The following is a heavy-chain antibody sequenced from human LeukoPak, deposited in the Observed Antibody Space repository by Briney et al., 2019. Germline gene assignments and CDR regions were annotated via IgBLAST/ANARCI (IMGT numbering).Heavy chain of an antibody. Sequence: ASVKVSCKVSGYTLTELSMHWVRQAPGKGLEWMGGFDPEDGETIYAQKFQGRVTMTEDTSTDTAYMELSSLRSEDTAVYYCARLNVVYSYGFYGGYYYMDVWGKGTTVTVSS. J-gene: IGHJ6*03. CDR1: GYTLTELS. D-gene: IGHD5-18*01. CDR3: ARLNVVYSYGFYGGYYYMDV. V-gene: IGHV1-24*01. CDR2: FDPEDGET.